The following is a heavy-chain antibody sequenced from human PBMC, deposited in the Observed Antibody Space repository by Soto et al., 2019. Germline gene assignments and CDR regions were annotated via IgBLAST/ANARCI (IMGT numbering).Heavy chain of an antibody. V-gene: IGHV3-9*01. Sequence: GGSLRLSCAASGFTFDDYAIHWVRQAPGKGLEWVSGISWNSGSIGYADSVKGRFTISRDNAKNSLYLQMNSLRAEDTALYYCAKELVAANAFDIWGQGTMVTVSS. D-gene: IGHD5-12*01. CDR2: ISWNSGSI. CDR3: AKELVAANAFDI. J-gene: IGHJ3*02. CDR1: GFTFDDYA.